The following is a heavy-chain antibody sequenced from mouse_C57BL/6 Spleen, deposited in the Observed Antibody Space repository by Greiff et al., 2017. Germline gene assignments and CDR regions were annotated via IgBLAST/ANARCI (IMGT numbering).Heavy chain of an antibody. CDR3: ARQTVGSRTAWFAY. V-gene: IGHV5-9*01. D-gene: IGHD1-1*01. J-gene: IGHJ3*01. CDR1: GFTFSSYT. Sequence: EVQLQESGGGLVKPGGSLKLSCAASGFTFSSYTMSWVRQTPEKRLEWVATISGGGGNTYYPDSVKGRFTISRDNAKNTLYLQMSSLRSEDTALYYCARQTVGSRTAWFAYWGQGTLVTVSA. CDR2: ISGGGGNT.